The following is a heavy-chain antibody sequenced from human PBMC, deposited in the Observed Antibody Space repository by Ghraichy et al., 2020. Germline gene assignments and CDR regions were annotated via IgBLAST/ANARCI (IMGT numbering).Heavy chain of an antibody. Sequence: ASVKVSCKVSGYTLTELSMHWVRQAPGKGLEWMGGFDPEDGETIYAQKFQGRVTMTEDTSTDTAYMELSSLRSEDTAVYYCATAIVVVTEDPGYFQHWGQGTLVTVSS. CDR2: FDPEDGET. V-gene: IGHV1-24*01. J-gene: IGHJ1*01. CDR3: ATAIVVVTEDPGYFQH. D-gene: IGHD3-22*01. CDR1: GYTLTELS.